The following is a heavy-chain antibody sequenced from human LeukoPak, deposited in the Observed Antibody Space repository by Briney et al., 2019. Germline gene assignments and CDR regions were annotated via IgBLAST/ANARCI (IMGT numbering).Heavy chain of an antibody. D-gene: IGHD4-17*01. Sequence: GASVKVSCKASGYTFTSYGISWVRQAPGQGLEWMGWISAYNGNTNYAQKLQGRVTMTTDTSTSTAYMELRSLRSDDTAVYYCARDPATVTSPGFDPWGQGTLVTVSS. V-gene: IGHV1-18*01. CDR1: GYTFTSYG. CDR2: ISAYNGNT. J-gene: IGHJ5*02. CDR3: ARDPATVTSPGFDP.